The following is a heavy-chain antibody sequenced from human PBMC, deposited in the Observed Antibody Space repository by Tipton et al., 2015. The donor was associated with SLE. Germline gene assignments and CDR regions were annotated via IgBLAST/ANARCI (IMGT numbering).Heavy chain of an antibody. V-gene: IGHV4-39*07. D-gene: IGHD1-1*01. CDR1: GGSISSSSYY. CDR2: IYYSGST. J-gene: IGHJ5*02. Sequence: TLSLTCTVSGGSISSSSYYWGWIRQPPGNGLEWIGSIYYSGSTYYNPSLKSRVTISVDTSKNQFSLKRSSVTAADTAVYYCAGLERGGWFDPWGQGTLVTVSS. CDR3: AGLERGGWFDP.